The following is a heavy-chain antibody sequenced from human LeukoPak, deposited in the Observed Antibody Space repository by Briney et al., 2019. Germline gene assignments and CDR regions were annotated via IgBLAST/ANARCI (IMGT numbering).Heavy chain of an antibody. V-gene: IGHV3-48*04. J-gene: IGHJ4*02. D-gene: IGHD5-18*01. CDR2: TSSSSSTI. CDR1: GFTFSGYD. CDR3: ARWDYMLDSYRY. Sequence: TGGSLRLSCAASGFTFSGYDMSWVRKAQGTGLEWVPYTSSSSSTIYYADSAKSRFTISRENAKNSLYLQMNSQRAEDTAVYYCARWDYMLDSYRYWGQGTLVTVSS.